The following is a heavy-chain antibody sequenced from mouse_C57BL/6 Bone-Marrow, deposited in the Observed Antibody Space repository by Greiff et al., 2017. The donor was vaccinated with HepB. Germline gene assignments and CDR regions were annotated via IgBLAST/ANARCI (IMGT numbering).Heavy chain of an antibody. CDR1: GYTFTGYW. D-gene: IGHD1-1*01. CDR3: ARSGSVYYYAMDY. CDR2: ILPGSGST. V-gene: IGHV1-9*01. Sequence: VHLVESGAELMKPGASVKLSCKATGYTFTGYWIEWVKQRPGHGLEWIGEILPGSGSTNYNEKFKGKATFTEDTASNTAYMQLSSLTTEDSAIYYCARSGSVYYYAMDYWGQGTSVTVSS. J-gene: IGHJ4*01.